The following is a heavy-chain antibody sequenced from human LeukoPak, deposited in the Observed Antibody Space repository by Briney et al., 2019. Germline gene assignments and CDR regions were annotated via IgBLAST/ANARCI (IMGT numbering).Heavy chain of an antibody. V-gene: IGHV1-24*01. J-gene: IGHJ5*02. CDR1: GYTLNDIS. CDR3: AAVSGHYTLLDA. D-gene: IGHD4-11*01. CDR2: VDPDDGQR. Sequence: ASVKVSCKISGYTLNDISVHWVRQPPGKGLEWIGGVDPDDGQRVYAQRFQGRVTMTEDTSTNTAYMELSRLRSEDTAVYFCAAVSGHYTLLDAWGQGALVTVST.